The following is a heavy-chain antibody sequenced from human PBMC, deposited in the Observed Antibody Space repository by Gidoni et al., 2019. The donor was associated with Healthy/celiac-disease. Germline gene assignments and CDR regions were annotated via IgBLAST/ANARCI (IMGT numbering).Heavy chain of an antibody. J-gene: IGHJ4*02. V-gene: IGHV4-38-2*01. D-gene: IGHD3-3*01. Sequence: QVQLQDSCPGLVNPSELLSLTCAVSGHSISRGYYWGWIRQPPGKGLEWIGSIYHSGSTYYNPSLKSRVTISVDTSKNQFSLKLSSVTAADTAVDYCARGTYDFWSGLTPFDYWGQGTLVTVSS. CDR2: IYHSGST. CDR3: ARGTYDFWSGLTPFDY. CDR1: GHSISRGYY.